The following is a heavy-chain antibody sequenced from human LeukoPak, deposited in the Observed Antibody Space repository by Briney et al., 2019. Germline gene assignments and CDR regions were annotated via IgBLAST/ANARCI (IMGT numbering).Heavy chain of an antibody. CDR3: ARDVGDIVTIPAAITVP. CDR2: ISGYNGNT. D-gene: IGHD2-2*01. Sequence: ASVKVSCKGSGYSFRSYGINWVRQAPGQGLEWMGWISGYNGNTHYAQMVQGRVTMTTDTSTSTAYMELRSLRSDDTAMYYCARDVGDIVTIPAAITVPWGQGTLVTVSS. CDR1: GYSFRSYG. V-gene: IGHV1-18*01. J-gene: IGHJ5*02.